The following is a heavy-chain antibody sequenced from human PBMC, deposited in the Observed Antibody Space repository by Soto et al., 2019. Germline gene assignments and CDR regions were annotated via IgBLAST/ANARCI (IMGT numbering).Heavy chain of an antibody. CDR1: GFTFSNAW. Sequence: PGGSLRLSCAASGFTFSNAWINWVRQAPGKGLEWVGRIKSKTDGGTPDYAAPVKGRFAISRDDSKNMVYLQMNSLRAEDTAVYYCAKDREEGIFGYWGQGTLVTVSS. J-gene: IGHJ4*02. CDR2: IKSKTDGGTP. CDR3: AKDREEGIFGY. D-gene: IGHD1-26*01. V-gene: IGHV3-15*07.